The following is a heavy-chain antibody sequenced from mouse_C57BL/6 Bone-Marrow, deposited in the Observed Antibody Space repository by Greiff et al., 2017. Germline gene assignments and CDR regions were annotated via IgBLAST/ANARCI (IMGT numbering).Heavy chain of an antibody. CDR3: ARRGLWYAMDD. V-gene: IGHV1-53*01. D-gene: IGHD1-1*02. CDR2: INPSNGGT. Sequence: QVHVKQPGTELVKPGASVKLSCKASGYTFTSYWMHWVKQRPGQGLEWIGNINPSNGGTNYNEKFKSKVTLTVDKSSSTAYMQLSSLTSEDSAVYYCARRGLWYAMDDWGQGTSVTVSS. J-gene: IGHJ4*01. CDR1: GYTFTSYW.